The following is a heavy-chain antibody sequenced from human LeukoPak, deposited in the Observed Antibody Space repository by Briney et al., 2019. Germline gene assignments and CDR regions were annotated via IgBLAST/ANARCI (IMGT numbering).Heavy chain of an antibody. CDR1: GFTFSSYS. Sequence: GGSLRLSCAASGFTFSSYSMNWVRQAPGKGLEWVSSISSSSSYIYYADSVKGRFTISRDNAKNSLYLQMNSLRAEDTAVYYCARDVTMVQGVSLWGHGTLVTVSS. J-gene: IGHJ4*01. D-gene: IGHD3-10*01. V-gene: IGHV3-21*01. CDR3: ARDVTMVQGVSL. CDR2: ISSSSSYI.